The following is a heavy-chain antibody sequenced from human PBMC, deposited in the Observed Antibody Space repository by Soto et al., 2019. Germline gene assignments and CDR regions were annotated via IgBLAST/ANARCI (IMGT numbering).Heavy chain of an antibody. CDR1: GGSFSGYY. CDR3: ARAVIRRVILENHYHGMDV. CDR2: INHSGTT. D-gene: IGHD3-10*01. Sequence: SETLSLTCAVYGGSFSGYYWSWILQSPWKGLEWIGEINHSGTTNYNPSLKSRVTMSVDTSKNQFSLRLLSVTAADTAVYYCARAVIRRVILENHYHGMDVWGQGTTVTVSS. J-gene: IGHJ6*02. V-gene: IGHV4-34*01.